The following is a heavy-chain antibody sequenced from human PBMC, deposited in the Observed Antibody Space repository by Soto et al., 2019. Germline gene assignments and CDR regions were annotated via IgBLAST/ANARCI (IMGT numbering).Heavy chain of an antibody. D-gene: IGHD6-13*01. V-gene: IGHV1-8*01. CDR1: GYTFTSYD. J-gene: IGHJ4*02. CDR3: ARDRAYGSSSSSFNY. CDR2: MNPNSGNT. Sequence: ASVKVSCKASGYTFTSYDINWVRLATGQGLEWMGWMNPNSGNTAYAQKFQGRVTMTRNTSTSTAYMELRSLRSDDTAVYYCARDRAYGSSSSSFNYWGQGTLVTVSS.